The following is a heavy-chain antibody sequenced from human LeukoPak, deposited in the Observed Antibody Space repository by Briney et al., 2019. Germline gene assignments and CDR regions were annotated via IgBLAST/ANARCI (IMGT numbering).Heavy chain of an antibody. Sequence: ASVKVSCKASGYTFTSYGISSVRQAPGQGLEWMGWISAYNGNTNYAQKLQGRVTMTTDTSTSTAYMELRSLRSDDTAVYYCARVLGAAAGGPTPGYYYYMDVWGKGTTVTVSS. D-gene: IGHD6-13*01. CDR2: ISAYNGNT. CDR3: ARVLGAAAGGPTPGYYYYMDV. V-gene: IGHV1-18*01. J-gene: IGHJ6*03. CDR1: GYTFTSYG.